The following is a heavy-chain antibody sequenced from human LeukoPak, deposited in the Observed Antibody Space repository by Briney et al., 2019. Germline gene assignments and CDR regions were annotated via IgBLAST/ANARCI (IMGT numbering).Heavy chain of an antibody. CDR3: ARDHLAAAGSGG. CDR1: GYTFTDYY. J-gene: IGHJ4*02. V-gene: IGHV1-2*06. D-gene: IGHD6-13*01. CDR2: INPNSGGT. Sequence: ASVKVSCKTSGYTFTDYYFHWVRQAPGQGLEWMGHINPNSGGTNYAQRFQGRATMTRDTSINTAYMELSSLRSDDTAVYYCARDHLAAAGSGGWGQGTLVTVSS.